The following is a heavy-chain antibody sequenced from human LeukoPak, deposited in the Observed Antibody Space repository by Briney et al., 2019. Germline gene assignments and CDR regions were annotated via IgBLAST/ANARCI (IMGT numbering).Heavy chain of an antibody. Sequence: SETLSLTCTVSGGSISSYYWSWIRQPPGKGLEWIGSIYYSGSTYYNPSLKSRVTISVDTSKNQFSLKLSSVTAADTAVYYCARDLSGSYYYWGQGTLVTVSS. J-gene: IGHJ4*02. CDR1: GGSISSYY. D-gene: IGHD1-26*01. CDR2: IYYSGST. V-gene: IGHV4-59*12. CDR3: ARDLSGSYYY.